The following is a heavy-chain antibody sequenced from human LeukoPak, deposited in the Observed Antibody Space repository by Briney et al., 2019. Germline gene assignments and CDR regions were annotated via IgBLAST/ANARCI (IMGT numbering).Heavy chain of an antibody. CDR1: GGSISQYY. Sequence: SETLSLTCTVSGGSISQYYWSWIRQPPGKGLEWIGYIYYTGSTNYNPSLKSRVTISLDTSKNQFSLKLSSVTAADTAVYYCARSANYYYYYGIDIWGQGTTVTVSS. V-gene: IGHV4-59*01. CDR3: ARSANYYYYYGIDI. J-gene: IGHJ6*02. CDR2: IYYTGST.